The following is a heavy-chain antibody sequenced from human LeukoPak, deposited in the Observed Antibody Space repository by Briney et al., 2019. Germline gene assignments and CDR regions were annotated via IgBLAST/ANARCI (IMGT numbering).Heavy chain of an antibody. J-gene: IGHJ4*02. V-gene: IGHV4-59*01. Sequence: SETLSLTCTVSGGSISSYYWNWIRQPPGKGLEWVGYIYYSGSTNYNPSLKSRVTISVDTSKNQFSLKLTSVIAADTAVYYCAKFSFSSSDFDYWGQGTLVTVSS. D-gene: IGHD6-13*01. CDR1: GGSISSYY. CDR3: AKFSFSSSDFDY. CDR2: IYYSGST.